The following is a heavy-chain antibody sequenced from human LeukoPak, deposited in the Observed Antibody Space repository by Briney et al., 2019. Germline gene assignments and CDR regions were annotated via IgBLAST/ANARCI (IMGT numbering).Heavy chain of an antibody. V-gene: IGHV3-33*01. CDR1: GFTFSTSG. D-gene: IGHD1-26*01. CDR2: IWYDDKNT. Sequence: GGSLRLSCAASGFTFSTSGRHWVRQAPGKGLEWVAVIWYDDKNTDSADSVKGRFTISRDNSKNTLYLQMNSLRAEDTAVYYCARDPGGNYFDHWGQGTLVTVSS. CDR3: ARDPGGNYFDH. J-gene: IGHJ4*02.